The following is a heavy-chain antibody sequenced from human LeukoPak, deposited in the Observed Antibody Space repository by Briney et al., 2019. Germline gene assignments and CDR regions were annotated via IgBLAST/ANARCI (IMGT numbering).Heavy chain of an antibody. CDR1: TYSISSGYF. J-gene: IGHJ6*03. Sequence: KASETLSLTCTVSTYSISSGYFWGWIRQPPGKGLEWIGSIYHSGNTYYNPSLKSRVTISVDTSKNQFSLKLSSVTAADTAVYYCARGGEEGGYDPYYYYYYMDVWGKGTTVTISS. CDR2: IYHSGNT. V-gene: IGHV4-38-2*02. CDR3: ARGGEEGGYDPYYYYYYMDV. D-gene: IGHD5-12*01.